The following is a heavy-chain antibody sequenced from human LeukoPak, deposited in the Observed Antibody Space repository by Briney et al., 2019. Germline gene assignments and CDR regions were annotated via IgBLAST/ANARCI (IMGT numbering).Heavy chain of an antibody. D-gene: IGHD4-17*01. J-gene: IGHJ4*02. CDR2: IIPIFGTA. CDR1: GGTFSSYA. V-gene: IGHV1-69*05. Sequence: ASVKVSCKASGGTFSSYAISWVRQATGQGLEWMGGIIPIFGTANYAQKFQGRVTMTRDMSTSTVYMELSSLRSEDTAVYYCARDSTTYGIDYWGQGTLVTVSS. CDR3: ARDSTTYGIDY.